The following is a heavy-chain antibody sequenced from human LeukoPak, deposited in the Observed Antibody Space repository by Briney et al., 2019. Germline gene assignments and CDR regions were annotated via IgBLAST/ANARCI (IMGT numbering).Heavy chain of an antibody. CDR1: GGSISSGSCY. V-gene: IGHV4-61*09. Sequence: SETLSLTCTVSGGSISSGSCYWNWIRQPAGKGLEWIVHIYTSGTTNYNPSLKSRVTMSIGTSKNQFSLKLSSVTAADTAIYYCARDAKYYFGSRTYFFFEYWGQGTLLTVSS. CDR2: IYTSGTT. J-gene: IGHJ4*02. D-gene: IGHD3-10*01. CDR3: ARDAKYYFGSRTYFFFEY.